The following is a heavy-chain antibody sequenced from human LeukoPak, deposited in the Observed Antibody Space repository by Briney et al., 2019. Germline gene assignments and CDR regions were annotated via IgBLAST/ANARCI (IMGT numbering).Heavy chain of an antibody. CDR1: GDSVASNNGA. Sequence: SQTLSLTCAISGDSVASNNGAWDWIRQSPSRGLEWLGRTYYRSKWYNDYAMPMKGRISTNPDTSKNQFSLQVNSVTPEDTAIYYCARDLGTSGWYTFDYWGQGTLVTVSS. D-gene: IGHD6-19*01. J-gene: IGHJ4*02. CDR3: ARDLGTSGWYTFDY. CDR2: TYYRSKWYN. V-gene: IGHV6-1*01.